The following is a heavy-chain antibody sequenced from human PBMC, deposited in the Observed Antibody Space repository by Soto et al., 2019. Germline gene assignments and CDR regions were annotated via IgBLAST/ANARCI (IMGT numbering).Heavy chain of an antibody. J-gene: IGHJ5*02. CDR3: AWVVPAANAGS. Sequence: GGSLRLSCAASGFTFSSYSMNWVRQAPGKGLEWVSYISSSSSTIYYADSVKGRFTISRDNAKNSLYLQMNSLRAEDTAVYYCAWVVPAANAGSWGQGTLVTVSS. CDR2: ISSSSSTI. V-gene: IGHV3-48*01. D-gene: IGHD2-2*01. CDR1: GFTFSSYS.